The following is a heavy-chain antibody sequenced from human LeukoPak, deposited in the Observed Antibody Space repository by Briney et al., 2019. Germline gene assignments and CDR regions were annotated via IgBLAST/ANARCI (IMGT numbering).Heavy chain of an antibody. CDR2: IYSSGYT. Sequence: PSETLSLTCTVSGGPIRSHYWNWIRQPAGKGLEWIGRIYSSGYTNDNPFLKSRITMSVDMSKNQFSLRLNSVTAADTAVYYCARGEHSVDSWGQGRLVTVSS. CDR1: GGPIRSHY. D-gene: IGHD1/OR15-1a*01. CDR3: ARGEHSVDS. V-gene: IGHV4-4*07. J-gene: IGHJ4*02.